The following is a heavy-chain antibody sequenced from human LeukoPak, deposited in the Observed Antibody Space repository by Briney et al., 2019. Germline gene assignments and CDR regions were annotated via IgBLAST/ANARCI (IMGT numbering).Heavy chain of an antibody. J-gene: IGHJ4*02. V-gene: IGHV4-61*01. CDR2: IYYSGST. CDR3: ARVSYGSGSNFDY. D-gene: IGHD3-10*01. Sequence: PSETLSLTCTVSGASVSSGSYYWSWIRQPPGKGLEWIGYIYYSGSTNYNPSLKSRVTISVDTSKNQFSLKLSSVTAADTAVYYCARVSYGSGSNFDYWGQGTLVTVFS. CDR1: GASVSSGSYY.